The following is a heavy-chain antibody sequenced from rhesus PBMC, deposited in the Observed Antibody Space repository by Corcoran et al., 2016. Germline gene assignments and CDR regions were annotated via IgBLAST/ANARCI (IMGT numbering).Heavy chain of an antibody. D-gene: IGHD5-42*01. V-gene: IGHV4S7*01. CDR1: GGSISSGYG. Sequence: QLQLQESGPGLVKPSETLSLTCAVSGGSISSGYGWSWIRQPPGKGLEWIGNIFGSIGSTYYNPSLKRRCTISPDPSKTPSSLKLGSGTAADTAVYYCARVGVLGIGGLDSWGQGVVVTVSS. CDR3: ARVGVLGIGGLDS. CDR2: IFGSIGST. J-gene: IGHJ6*01.